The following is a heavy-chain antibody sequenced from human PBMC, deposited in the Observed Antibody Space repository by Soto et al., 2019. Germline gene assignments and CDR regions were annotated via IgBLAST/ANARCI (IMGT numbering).Heavy chain of an antibody. V-gene: IGHV3-7*01. CDR3: ARDKDLTITMVRGAIDY. Sequence: GGSLRLSCAASGFTFSSYWMSWVRQAPGKGLEWVANIKQDGSEKYYVDSVKDRLTISRDNAKNSLYLQMNSLRAEETAVYYCARDKDLTITMVRGAIDYWGQGTLVTVSS. CDR1: GFTFSSYW. CDR2: IKQDGSEK. J-gene: IGHJ4*02. D-gene: IGHD3-10*01.